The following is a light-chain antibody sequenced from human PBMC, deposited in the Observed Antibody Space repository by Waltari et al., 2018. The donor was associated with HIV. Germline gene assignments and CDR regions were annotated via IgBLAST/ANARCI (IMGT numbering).Light chain of an antibody. J-gene: IGLJ2*01. CDR1: NIGSTN. CDR3: KVGDSSTVV. V-gene: IGLV3-9*01. CDR2: RDS. Sequence: SYQLTQPLSVSVALGHTARITCGGNNIGSTNVHWYQQKPGQAPVRVIYRDSNRPSGIPERVAGCNAGSTATRTSGRAQAGDEADYYCKVGDSSTVVFCGRTNVTVL.